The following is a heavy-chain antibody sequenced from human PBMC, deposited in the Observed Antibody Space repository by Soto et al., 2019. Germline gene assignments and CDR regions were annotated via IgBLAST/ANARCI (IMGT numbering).Heavy chain of an antibody. CDR3: ARDRHIVAMITDDSHYYYICMDV. Sequence: PSETLSLTCTVSGGSISSYYWSWIRQPAGRGLEWIGRIYTSGSTNYNPSLKSRVTMSVDTSKNQFSLKLSSVTAADTAVYYCARDRHIVAMITDDSHYYYICMDVWGQGLTVTVS. J-gene: IGHJ6*02. D-gene: IGHD5-12*01. V-gene: IGHV4-4*07. CDR2: IYTSGST. CDR1: GGSISSYY.